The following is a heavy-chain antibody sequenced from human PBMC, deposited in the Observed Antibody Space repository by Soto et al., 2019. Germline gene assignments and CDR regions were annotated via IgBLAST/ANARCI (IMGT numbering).Heavy chain of an antibody. V-gene: IGHV1-46*01. CDR2: INPSGGST. J-gene: IGHJ4*02. CDR1: GYTFTSYY. Sequence: ASVKVSCKASGYTFTSYYMHWVRQAPGQGLEWMGIINPSGGSTSYAQKFQGRVTMTRDTSTSTVYMELSSLRSEDTAVYYCAREVGATGDGYYFDYWGQGTLVTVSS. D-gene: IGHD1-26*01. CDR3: AREVGATGDGYYFDY.